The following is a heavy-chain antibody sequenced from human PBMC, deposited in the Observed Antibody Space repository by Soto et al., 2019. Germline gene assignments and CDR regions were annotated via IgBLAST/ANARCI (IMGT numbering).Heavy chain of an antibody. CDR2: IFYSGTT. CDR1: GGPISSGGYY. D-gene: IGHD3-10*01. CDR3: ARALSYGSGTYRYYYSYAMDV. Sequence: TLSLTCTVSGGPISSGGYYWSWIRQHPGKCLEWIGYIFYSGTTYYNPSLKSRVTISVDTSKNQFSLKLSSVTAADTAVYYCARALSYGSGTYRYYYSYAMDVWGQGTTVT. J-gene: IGHJ6*02. V-gene: IGHV4-31*03.